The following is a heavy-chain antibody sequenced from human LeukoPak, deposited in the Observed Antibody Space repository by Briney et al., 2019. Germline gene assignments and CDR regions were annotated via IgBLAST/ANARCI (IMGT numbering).Heavy chain of an antibody. Sequence: GESLKISCKASTYSFTDYWIGWVRQMPGKGLEWLGIVYPSDSDIRYSPSFQGQVIISADKSTNTAYLQWSSLKASDTAMYYCARTPSYMDVWGKGTTVTVSS. J-gene: IGHJ6*03. CDR2: VYPSDSDI. CDR3: ARTPSYMDV. D-gene: IGHD2-15*01. V-gene: IGHV5-51*01. CDR1: TYSFTDYW.